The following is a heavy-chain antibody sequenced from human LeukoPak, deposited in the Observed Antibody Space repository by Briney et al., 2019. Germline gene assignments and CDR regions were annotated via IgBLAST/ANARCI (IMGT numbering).Heavy chain of an antibody. J-gene: IGHJ4*02. CDR1: GFTFNRFW. D-gene: IGHD3-22*01. CDR2: IREDGTEK. Sequence: GGSLRLSCAASGFTFNRFWMNWVRQAPGKGLEWVANIREDGTEKFYVDSVKGRFTISRDNAKNSLSLEMNSLRAEDTAVYYCGRHPHYYDSSDTFDYWGQGTPVTVSS. V-gene: IGHV3-7*01. CDR3: GRHPHYYDSSDTFDY.